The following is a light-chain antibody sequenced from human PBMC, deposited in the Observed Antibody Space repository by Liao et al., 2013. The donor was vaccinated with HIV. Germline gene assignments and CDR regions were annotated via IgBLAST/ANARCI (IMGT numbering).Light chain of an antibody. J-gene: IGLJ1*01. V-gene: IGLV3-21*01. CDR3: QVWDSNSDHPYV. Sequence: SYVLTQPPSVSVAPGKTARITCGGNNIGSKSVHWYQQKPGEAPVLVIYYNSVRPSRIPERFSGSNSGNTATLSISRVEAGDEADYYCQVWDSNSDHPYVFGTGTKVTVL. CDR2: YNS. CDR1: NIGSKS.